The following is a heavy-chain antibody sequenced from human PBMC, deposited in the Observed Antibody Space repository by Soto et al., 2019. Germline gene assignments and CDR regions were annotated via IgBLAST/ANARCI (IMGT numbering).Heavy chain of an antibody. CDR3: ARDTSNYFDF. J-gene: IGHJ4*02. Sequence: SVNVPCKTSAYVVYTYYISWLRQAPGQGLEWIGWISTYNGNTNYVPKFQGRITMTTDTTTSTAYMELRSLRYDDTALYFCARDTSNYFDFWGQGTPVTVST. D-gene: IGHD2-2*01. CDR1: AYVVYTYY. CDR2: ISTYNGNT. V-gene: IGHV1-18*01.